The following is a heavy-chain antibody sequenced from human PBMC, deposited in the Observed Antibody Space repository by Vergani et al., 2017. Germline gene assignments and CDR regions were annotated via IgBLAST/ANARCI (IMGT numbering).Heavy chain of an antibody. V-gene: IGHV3-23*04. CDR3: AKAGIVVPAAITGIRAYYYYYMDV. CDR1: GFTFSSYA. CDR2: ISGSGGST. Sequence: VHLVESGGGVVQPGGSLRLSCAASGFTFSSYAMSWVRQAPGKGLEWVSAISGSGGSTYYADSVKGRFTISRDNSKNTLYLQMNSLRAEDTAVYYCAKAGIVVPAAITGIRAYYYYYMDVWGKGTTVTVSS. J-gene: IGHJ6*03. D-gene: IGHD2-2*01.